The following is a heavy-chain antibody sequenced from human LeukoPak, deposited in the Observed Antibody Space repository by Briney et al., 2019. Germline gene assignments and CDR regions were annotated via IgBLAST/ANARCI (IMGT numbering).Heavy chain of an antibody. Sequence: PSENLSLTCTVSGGSVSSGNFYWSWIRQPPGKGLEWIGYSSYSGSTNYKSSLKSRVTTSVDTSKNQFSLKLTSVTAADTAVYYCARAPHYYGSYYFDYWGQGTLVTVSS. CDR2: SSYSGST. V-gene: IGHV4-61*01. CDR1: GGSVSSGNFY. J-gene: IGHJ4*02. CDR3: ARAPHYYGSYYFDY. D-gene: IGHD3-10*01.